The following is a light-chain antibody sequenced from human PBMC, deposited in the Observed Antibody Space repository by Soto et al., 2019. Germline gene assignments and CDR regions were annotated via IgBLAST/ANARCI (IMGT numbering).Light chain of an antibody. CDR2: DAS. CDR1: RNVNTY. Sequence: EVEMTQAPGTLSLARGERATVSCRACRNVNTYLAWYQHKAGQAPRLLIYDASKRATGIPARFSGSGSGTDFTLTISSLEPEDFAVYYCQQRSYWPPWTFGKGTKV. CDR3: QQRSYWPPWT. J-gene: IGKJ1*01. V-gene: IGKV3-11*01.